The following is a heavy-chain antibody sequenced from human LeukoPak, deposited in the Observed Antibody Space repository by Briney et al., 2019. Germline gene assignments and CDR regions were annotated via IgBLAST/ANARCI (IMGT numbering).Heavy chain of an antibody. V-gene: IGHV1-18*01. CDR3: ARVEGFGYSGPLHPP. Sequence: ASVKVSCKASGYTFTSYGISWVRQAPGQGLEWMGWISTYNGNTNYAQKLQGRVTMTTDTSTSIAYMELRSLRSDDTAVYYCARVEGFGYSGPLHPPWGQGTLVTVSS. CDR1: GYTFTSYG. CDR2: ISTYNGNT. J-gene: IGHJ5*02. D-gene: IGHD5-12*01.